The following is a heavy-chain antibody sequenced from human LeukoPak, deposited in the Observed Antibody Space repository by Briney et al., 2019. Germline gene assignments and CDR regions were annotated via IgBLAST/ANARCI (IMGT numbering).Heavy chain of an antibody. J-gene: IGHJ6*03. CDR1: GYTFTSYG. D-gene: IGHD3-10*01. V-gene: IGHV1-46*01. CDR3: ARDAWVGSGSYYDSLYYYYMDV. Sequence: GASVKVSCKASGYTFTSYGISWVRQAPGQGLEWMGIINPSGGSTSYAQKFQGRVTMTRDTSTSTVYMELSSLRSEDTAVYYCARDAWVGSGSYYDSLYYYYMDVWGKGTTVTISS. CDR2: INPSGGST.